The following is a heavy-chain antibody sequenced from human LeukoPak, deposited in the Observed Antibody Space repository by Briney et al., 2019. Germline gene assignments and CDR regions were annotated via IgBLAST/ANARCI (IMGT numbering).Heavy chain of an antibody. CDR3: ARDSSGYYTGYFDY. J-gene: IGHJ4*02. CDR2: ISYDGSNK. D-gene: IGHD3-3*01. V-gene: IGHV3-30*03. CDR1: GFTFSSYG. Sequence: GGSLRLSCAASGFTFSSYGMHWVRQAPGKGLEWVAVISYDGSNKHYADSVKGRFTISRDNSKNTLYLQMNSLRAEDTAVYYCARDSSGYYTGYFDYWGQGTLVTVSS.